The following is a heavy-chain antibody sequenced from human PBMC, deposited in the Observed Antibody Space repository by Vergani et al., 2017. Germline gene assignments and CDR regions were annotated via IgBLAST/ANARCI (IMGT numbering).Heavy chain of an antibody. D-gene: IGHD3-16*02. Sequence: QVQLVQSGAEVKKPGASVKVSCKASGYTFTSYAMHWVRQAPGQRLEWMGWINAGNGNTKYSQKFQGRVTITRDTSASTAYMGLSSLRSEDTAVYYCAREEFYVYVWGSYRLRGGYYFDYWGQGTLVTVSS. V-gene: IGHV1-3*01. CDR2: INAGNGNT. CDR3: AREEFYVYVWGSYRLRGGYYFDY. J-gene: IGHJ4*02. CDR1: GYTFTSYA.